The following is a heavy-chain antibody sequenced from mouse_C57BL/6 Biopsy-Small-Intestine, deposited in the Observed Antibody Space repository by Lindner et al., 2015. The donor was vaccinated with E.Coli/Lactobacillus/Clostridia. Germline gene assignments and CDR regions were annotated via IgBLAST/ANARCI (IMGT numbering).Heavy chain of an antibody. CDR3: ARDQGTYYSESSALWFDH. J-gene: IGHJ4*01. D-gene: IGHD6-1*01. Sequence: SVKVSCKASGYTFSNYYMHWVRQAPGQGPEWMGIINPRSGTTTYAQKFQGRVTMTRDTPTSTVYMELSSLRSEDTAVYFCARDQGTYYSESSALWFDHWGQGTLVTVSS. CDR1: GYTFSNYY. CDR2: INPRSGTT. V-gene: IGHV1-84*02.